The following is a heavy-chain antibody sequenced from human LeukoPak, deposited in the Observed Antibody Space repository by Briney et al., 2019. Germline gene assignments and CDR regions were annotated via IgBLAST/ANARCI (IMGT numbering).Heavy chain of an antibody. V-gene: IGHV3-53*05. J-gene: IGHJ5*02. CDR2: LYSGGST. CDR1: GFTVSSNY. D-gene: IGHD6-19*01. Sequence: GGSLRLSCAASGFTVSSNYMTWVRQAPGEGLEWVSILYSGGSTDYADSVKGRFTISRDNSKNTLYLQTNSLRAEDTAVYYCAKGWYSSGWFDHWGQGTLVTVSS. CDR3: AKGWYSSGWFDH.